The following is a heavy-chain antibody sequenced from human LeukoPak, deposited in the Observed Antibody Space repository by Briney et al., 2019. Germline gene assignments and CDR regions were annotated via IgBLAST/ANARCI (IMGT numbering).Heavy chain of an antibody. CDR1: GGTFSSYA. J-gene: IGHJ3*02. Sequence: GSSVKVSCKASGGTFSSYAISWVRQAPGQGLEWMGRIIPILGVANYAQKLQGRVTITADKSTSTAYMELSSLRSEDTAVYYCARAGYRAEVGAFDIWGQGTMVTVSS. CDR3: ARAGYRAEVGAFDI. D-gene: IGHD6-13*01. V-gene: IGHV1-69*04. CDR2: IIPILGVA.